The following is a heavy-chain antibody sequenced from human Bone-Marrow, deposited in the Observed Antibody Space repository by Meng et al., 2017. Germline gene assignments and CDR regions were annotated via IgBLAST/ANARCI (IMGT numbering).Heavy chain of an antibody. CDR2: INPKSGDT. J-gene: IGHJ4*02. Sequence: QVAVVQAGAEVKKPGASVKVSCKPSGYNFPDYYIHWVRRAPGQGLEWMGRINPKSGDTHYAQKFQARVTMTGDTSISTAYMELSGLRSDDTAMYYCARDEDISAAGKLFGDYWGQGTLVTGSS. D-gene: IGHD6-25*01. CDR3: ARDEDISAAGKLFGDY. CDR1: GYNFPDYY. V-gene: IGHV1-2*06.